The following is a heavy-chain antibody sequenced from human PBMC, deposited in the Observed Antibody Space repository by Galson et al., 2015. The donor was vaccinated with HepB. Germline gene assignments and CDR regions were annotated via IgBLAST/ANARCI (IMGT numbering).Heavy chain of an antibody. CDR3: ARHRMVGYDAFDI. J-gene: IGHJ3*02. Sequence: SETLSLTCTVSGYSISRAYFWGWIRQPPGKGLEWIGIIYHSGSTYYNPSLQSRVTISVDTSKNQFSLKLNSVTAADTAVYYCARHRMVGYDAFDIWGQGTLVTVSS. CDR2: IYHSGST. D-gene: IGHD2-8*01. CDR1: GYSISRAYF. V-gene: IGHV4-38-2*02.